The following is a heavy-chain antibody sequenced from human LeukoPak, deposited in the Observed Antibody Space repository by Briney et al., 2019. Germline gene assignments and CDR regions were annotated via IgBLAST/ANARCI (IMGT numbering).Heavy chain of an antibody. CDR3: AREWTTRRVVTQVDY. CDR1: GYTFTGYY. J-gene: IGHJ4*02. V-gene: IGHV1-2*02. Sequence: ASVKVSCKASGYTFTGYYMHWVRQAPGQGLEWMGWINPNSGGTNYAQKFQGRVTITRDTSISTAYMELSRLRSDDTAVYYCAREWTTRRVVTQVDYWGQGTLVTVSS. D-gene: IGHD3-22*01. CDR2: INPNSGGT.